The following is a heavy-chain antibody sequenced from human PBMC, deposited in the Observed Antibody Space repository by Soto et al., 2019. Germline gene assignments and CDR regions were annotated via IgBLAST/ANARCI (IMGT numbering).Heavy chain of an antibody. J-gene: IGHJ1*01. V-gene: IGHV3-9*01. Sequence: LRLSCAASGFTFDDYAMHWVRQAPGKGLEWVSYITWNSGYIGYADSVKGRFTISRDNANNSLYLQMNSLKTEDTAFYYCAKALYGSSSSPIDFWGQGTLVTVSS. CDR1: GFTFDDYA. CDR2: ITWNSGYI. D-gene: IGHD6-13*01. CDR3: AKALYGSSSSPIDF.